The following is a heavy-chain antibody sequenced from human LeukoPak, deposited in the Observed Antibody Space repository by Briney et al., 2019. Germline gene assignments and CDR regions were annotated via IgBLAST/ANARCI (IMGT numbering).Heavy chain of an antibody. V-gene: IGHV4-39*01. J-gene: IGHJ4*02. CDR1: GGSISSGGYS. D-gene: IGHD6-19*01. Sequence: PSETLSLTCAVSGGSISSGGYSWSWIRQPPGKGLEWIGSIYYSGSTYYNPSLKSRVTISVDTSKNQFSLKLSSVTAADTAVYYCARRRYSSGSGFDYWGQGTLVTVSS. CDR3: ARRRYSSGSGFDY. CDR2: IYYSGST.